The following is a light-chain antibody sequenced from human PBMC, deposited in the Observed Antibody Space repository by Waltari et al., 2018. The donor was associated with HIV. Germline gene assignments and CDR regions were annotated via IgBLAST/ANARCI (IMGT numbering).Light chain of an antibody. J-gene: IGLJ1*01. Sequence: QSVLTQPPSASGTPGQRVTISCSGSSSNIGSNTVNWYQQLPGTAPKLLIYSNIQRPSGVPDRFSGSRSGTSASLAISGLQSEDEADYYCAAWDDSLNAYVFGTGTQVTV. CDR3: AAWDDSLNAYV. CDR2: SNI. V-gene: IGLV1-44*01. CDR1: SSNIGSNT.